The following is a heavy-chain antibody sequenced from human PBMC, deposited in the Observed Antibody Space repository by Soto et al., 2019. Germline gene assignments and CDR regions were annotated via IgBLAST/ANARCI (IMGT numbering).Heavy chain of an antibody. CDR2: IWYDGSNT. D-gene: IGHD3-9*01. Sequence: LRLSCVASGFFLRDFGMHWVRQAPGKGLEWVSVIWYDGSNTYQGESVKGRFTMSRDISKNTLYLQMDSLRAEDTAVYYCARLSPLTRNFDFWGPGTLVTVSS. CDR1: GFFLRDFG. CDR3: ARLSPLTRNFDF. V-gene: IGHV3-33*01. J-gene: IGHJ4*02.